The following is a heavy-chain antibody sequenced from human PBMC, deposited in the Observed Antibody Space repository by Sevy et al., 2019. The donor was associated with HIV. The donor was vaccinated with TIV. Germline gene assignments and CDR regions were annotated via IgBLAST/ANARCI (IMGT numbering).Heavy chain of an antibody. CDR2: IYSGGST. Sequence: GGCLRLSCAASGFTVSSNYMSWVRQAPGKGLEWVSVIYSGGSTYYADSVKGRFTISRDNSKNTLYLQINSLRAEDTAVYNSARGQAYGSDPSGAFDIWGQGTMVTVSS. CDR3: ARGQAYGSDPSGAFDI. CDR1: GFTVSSNY. J-gene: IGHJ3*02. D-gene: IGHD3-10*01. V-gene: IGHV3-53*01.